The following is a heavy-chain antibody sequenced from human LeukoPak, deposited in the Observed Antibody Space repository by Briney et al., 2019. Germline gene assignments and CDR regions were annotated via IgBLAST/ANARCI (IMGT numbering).Heavy chain of an antibody. J-gene: IGHJ4*02. Sequence: GRSLRLSCAASGFTFSSYGMHWVRQAPGKGLEWVAVISYDGSNKYYADSVKGRFTISRDNSKNTLYLQMDSLRAEDTAVYYCAKAASYDSSGYYIVYWGQGTLVTVSS. D-gene: IGHD3-22*01. CDR3: AKAASYDSSGYYIVY. V-gene: IGHV3-30*18. CDR1: GFTFSSYG. CDR2: ISYDGSNK.